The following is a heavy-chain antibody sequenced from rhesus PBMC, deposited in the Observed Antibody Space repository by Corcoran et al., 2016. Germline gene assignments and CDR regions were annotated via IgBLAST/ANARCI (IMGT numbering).Heavy chain of an antibody. CDR2: IYGRGGST. J-gene: IGHJ4*01. V-gene: IGHV4-160*01. CDR1: GGSISSNS. CDR3: ARKDFAFDY. Sequence: QVQLQESGPGLLKPSETLSLPCAVSGGSISSNSWTCIRPPPWKGLEWIGRIYGRGGSTDYNPSLKSRVTISTDTSKNQFSLKLSSVTAADTAVYYCARKDFAFDYWGQGVLVTVSS. D-gene: IGHD3-3*01.